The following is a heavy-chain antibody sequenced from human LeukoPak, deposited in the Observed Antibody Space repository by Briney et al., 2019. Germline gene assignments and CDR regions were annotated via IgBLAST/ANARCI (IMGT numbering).Heavy chain of an antibody. CDR1: GGSISSGGYY. J-gene: IGHJ4*02. CDR2: IYYSGST. CDR3: ARESRDALNWVFDY. V-gene: IGHV4-31*03. Sequence: PSETLSLTCTVSGGSISSGGYYWSWIRQHPGKGLEWIGYIYYSGSTYYNPSLKSRVTISVDTSKNQFSLKLSSVTAADTAVYYCARESRDALNWVFDYWGQGTLVTVSS. D-gene: IGHD7-27*01.